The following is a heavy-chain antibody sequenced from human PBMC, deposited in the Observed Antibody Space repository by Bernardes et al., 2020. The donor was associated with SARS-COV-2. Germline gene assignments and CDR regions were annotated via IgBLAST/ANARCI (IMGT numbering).Heavy chain of an antibody. J-gene: IGHJ6*02. CDR1: GFTFSSYA. Sequence: VGSLSLSCAASGFTFSSYAMSWVRQAPGKGLEWVSAISGSGGSTYYADSVKGRFTISRDNSKNTLYLQMNSLRAEDTAVYYCAKDLPITIFGVVIMGGMDVWGQGTTVTVSS. D-gene: IGHD3-3*01. CDR3: AKDLPITIFGVVIMGGMDV. CDR2: ISGSGGST. V-gene: IGHV3-23*01.